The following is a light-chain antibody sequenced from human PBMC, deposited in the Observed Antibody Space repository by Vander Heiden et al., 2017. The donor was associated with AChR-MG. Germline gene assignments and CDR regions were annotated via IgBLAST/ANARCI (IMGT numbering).Light chain of an antibody. J-gene: IGKJ4*01. V-gene: IGKV1-33*01. CDR2: DAS. CDR3: QQYYTPPRT. CDR1: QDINDY. Sequence: DIQMSQPPSSLSASVGDRVTITCQANQDINDYLNWYQQTPGKAPKLLIYDASKLDTGIPSRFSGSGSGTYFTFTISSLQPEDIATYYCQQYYTPPRTFGAGTQVEI.